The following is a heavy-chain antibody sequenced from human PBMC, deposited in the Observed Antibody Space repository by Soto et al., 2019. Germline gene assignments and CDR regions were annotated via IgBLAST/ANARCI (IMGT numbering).Heavy chain of an antibody. CDR1: GFTFSSYS. CDR2: ISSSSSTI. D-gene: IGHD3-22*01. Sequence: PGGSLRLSCAASGFTFSSYSMNWVRQAPGKGLEWVSYISSSSSTIYYADSVKGRFTISRDNAKNSLYLQMNSLRDEDTAVYYCARDVADYDSSGYFDYWGQGTLVTVSS. J-gene: IGHJ4*02. CDR3: ARDVADYDSSGYFDY. V-gene: IGHV3-48*02.